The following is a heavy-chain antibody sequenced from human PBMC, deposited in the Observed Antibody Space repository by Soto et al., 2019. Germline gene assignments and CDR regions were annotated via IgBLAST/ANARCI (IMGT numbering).Heavy chain of an antibody. Sequence: GESLKISCAASGFTFSSYAMSWVRQAPGKGLEWVSAISGSGGSTYYADSVKGRFTISRDNSKNTLYLQMNSLRAEDTAVYYCAKGGEWLVPGQFDYWGQGTLVTVSS. CDR2: ISGSGGST. CDR1: GFTFSSYA. D-gene: IGHD6-19*01. CDR3: AKGGEWLVPGQFDY. J-gene: IGHJ4*02. V-gene: IGHV3-23*01.